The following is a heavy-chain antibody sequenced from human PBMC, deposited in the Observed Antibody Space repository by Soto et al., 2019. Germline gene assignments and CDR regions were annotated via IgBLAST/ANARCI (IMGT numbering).Heavy chain of an antibody. D-gene: IGHD5-12*01. CDR2: IYHSEYT. J-gene: IGHJ6*02. CDR1: GGSISSGDSS. CDR3: ARGYSGYDFGGDYYYYYGMDV. Sequence: NPSETLSLTCAVSGGSISSGDSSWSWIRQPPGKGLEWIGYIYHSEYTYYNPSLKSRVTISLDRSKHQFSLNLSSVTAADTAVYYCARGYSGYDFGGDYYYYYGMDVWGQGTTVTVSS. V-gene: IGHV4-30-2*01.